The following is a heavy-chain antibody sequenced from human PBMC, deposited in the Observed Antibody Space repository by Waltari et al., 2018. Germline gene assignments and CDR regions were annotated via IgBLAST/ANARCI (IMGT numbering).Heavy chain of an antibody. Sequence: QVQLQESGPGLVKPSQTLSLTCTVSGGSITSGSYYWSWIRQPAGKGLEWIGRIYTSGSTNYNPSLKSRVTISVDTSKNQFSLKLSSVTAADTAVYYCARGHQLGPSSFDIWGQGTMVTVSS. D-gene: IGHD2-2*01. J-gene: IGHJ3*02. V-gene: IGHV4-61*02. CDR2: IYTSGST. CDR3: ARGHQLGPSSFDI. CDR1: GGSITSGSYY.